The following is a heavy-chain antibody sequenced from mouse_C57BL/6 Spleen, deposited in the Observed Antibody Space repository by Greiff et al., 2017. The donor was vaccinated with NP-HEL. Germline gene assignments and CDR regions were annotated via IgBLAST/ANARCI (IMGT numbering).Heavy chain of an antibody. V-gene: IGHV1-77*01. Sequence: QVHVKQSGAELVKPGASVKISCKASGYTFTDYYINWVKQRPGQGLEWIGKIGPGSGSTYYNEKFKGKATLTADKSSSTAYMQLSSLTSEDSAVYFCARHRYYGNLYAMDYWGQGTSVTVSS. CDR1: GYTFTDYY. J-gene: IGHJ4*01. D-gene: IGHD2-1*01. CDR2: IGPGSGST. CDR3: ARHRYYGNLYAMDY.